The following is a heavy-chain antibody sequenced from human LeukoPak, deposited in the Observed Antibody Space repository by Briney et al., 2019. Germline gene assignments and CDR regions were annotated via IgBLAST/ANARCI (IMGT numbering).Heavy chain of an antibody. CDR3: ARDTYCSGGSCYYNWFDP. D-gene: IGHD2-15*01. CDR2: ISSTSADI. Sequence: GGSLRLSCTASGFIFSNHGMNWVRQAPGKGLEWISYISSTSADIYYVDSVKGRFTISRDNAKNSLYLQMNSLRAEDTAVYYCARDTYCSGGSCYYNWFDPWGQGTLVTVSS. CDR1: GFIFSNHG. J-gene: IGHJ5*02. V-gene: IGHV3-21*05.